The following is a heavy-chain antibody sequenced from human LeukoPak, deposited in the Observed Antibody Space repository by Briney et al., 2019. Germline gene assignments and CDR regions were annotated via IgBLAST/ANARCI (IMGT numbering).Heavy chain of an antibody. CDR1: GGSVSSASYY. V-gene: IGHV4-61*01. D-gene: IGHD3-10*01. CDR3: ARDKGVFPPNDAFDI. Sequence: SETLSLTCTVSGGSVSSASYYWSWIRQPPGKGLEWIGYIYYSGSTNYNPSLKSRVTISVDTSKNQFSLMLSSVTAADTAVYYCARDKGVFPPNDAFDIWGRGTMVTVSS. CDR2: IYYSGST. J-gene: IGHJ3*02.